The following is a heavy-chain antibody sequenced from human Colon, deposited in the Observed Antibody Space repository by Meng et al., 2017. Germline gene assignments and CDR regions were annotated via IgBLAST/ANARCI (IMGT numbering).Heavy chain of an antibody. CDR1: GFSFRSYA. Sequence: GGSLRLSCAASGFSFRSYAMHWVRQAPGKGLEWVAVIWSDGTNKFYAQSVKGRFTISRDDSTNTMYLQMSSLRGDDTAVYYCARDWAIGSAGHGYDFWGQGTMVTVSS. D-gene: IGHD2-2*02. V-gene: IGHV3-33*01. J-gene: IGHJ3*01. CDR3: ARDWAIGSAGHGYDF. CDR2: IWSDGTNK.